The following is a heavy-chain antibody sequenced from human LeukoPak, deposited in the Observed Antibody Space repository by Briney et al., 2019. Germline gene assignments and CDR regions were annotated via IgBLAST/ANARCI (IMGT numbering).Heavy chain of an antibody. Sequence: SETLSLTCAVYGGSFSGYYWSWIRQPPGKGLEWIGEINHSGSTNYNPSLKSRVTISVDTSKNQFSLKLSSVTAADTAVYYCARRCPYAIVAVPAAKNLGWFDPWGQGTLVTVSS. V-gene: IGHV4-34*01. CDR3: ARRCPYAIVAVPAAKNLGWFDP. J-gene: IGHJ5*02. CDR2: INHSGST. CDR1: GGSFSGYY. D-gene: IGHD2-2*01.